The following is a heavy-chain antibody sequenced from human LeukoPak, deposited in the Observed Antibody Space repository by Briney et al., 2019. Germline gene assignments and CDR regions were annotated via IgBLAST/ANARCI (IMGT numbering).Heavy chain of an antibody. CDR2: DTSSTTST. CDR1: EFSISHYA. D-gene: IGHD2-8*02. J-gene: IGHJ6*03. Sequence: GGSLRLSCTASEFSISHYAMSWLRQAPGKGLEGVSADTSSTTSTYYASSVRGRFTISRDNSMNTLYLQMNSLRADDTAVYYCSKAPLGACAGAVCYYLDVWGKGTTVIVSS. V-gene: IGHV3-23*01. CDR3: SKAPLGACAGAVCYYLDV.